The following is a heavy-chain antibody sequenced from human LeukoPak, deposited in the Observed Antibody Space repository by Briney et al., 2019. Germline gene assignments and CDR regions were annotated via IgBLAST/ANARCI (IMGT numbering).Heavy chain of an antibody. Sequence: GGSLRLSCAASGFTFSSYGMHWVRQAPGKGLEWVAFIRYDGSNKYYADSVKGRFTISRDNSKNTLHLQMTSLRAEDTAVYYCAKDYLRVVVIANDAFDIWGQGTMVTVSS. CDR3: AKDYLRVVVIANDAFDI. CDR2: IRYDGSNK. V-gene: IGHV3-30*02. J-gene: IGHJ3*02. D-gene: IGHD3-22*01. CDR1: GFTFSSYG.